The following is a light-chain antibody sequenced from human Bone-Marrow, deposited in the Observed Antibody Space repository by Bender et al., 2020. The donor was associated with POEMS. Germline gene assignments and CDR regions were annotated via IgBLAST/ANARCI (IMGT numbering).Light chain of an antibody. J-gene: IGLJ1*01. CDR2: DVN. V-gene: IGLV2-14*03. Sequence: QSALTQPASVSGSPGQSITISCTGTSSDVGGYKYVSWYQQHPGKAPKLMIYDVNNRASGVSNRFSGSKSANTASLTISGLQAEDEADYYCASYTSSDTFVFGSGTKVTVL. CDR3: ASYTSSDTFV. CDR1: SSDVGGYKY.